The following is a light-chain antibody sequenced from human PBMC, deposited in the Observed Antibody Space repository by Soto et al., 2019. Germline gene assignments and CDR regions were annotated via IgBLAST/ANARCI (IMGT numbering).Light chain of an antibody. Sequence: QSALTQPASVSGSPGQSITISCTGTSSDAGNYIFVSWYRQHPGKAPKLMIYDINNRPSGVSNRFSGSKSGNTASLTISGLQAEDEADYYCVSYTSRASYVFGTGTKVTVL. CDR2: DIN. CDR3: VSYTSRASYV. V-gene: IGLV2-14*01. J-gene: IGLJ1*01. CDR1: SSDAGNYIF.